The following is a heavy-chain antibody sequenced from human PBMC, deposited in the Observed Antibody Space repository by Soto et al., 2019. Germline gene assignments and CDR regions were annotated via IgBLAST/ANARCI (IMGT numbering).Heavy chain of an antibody. CDR2: INHIGST. Sequence: QVQLQQWGAGLLKPSETLSLTCAVYGGSFSGYYWSWIRQPPGKGLEWIGEINHIGSTNYNPSLKSRVTISVDTSKHQFSLKLSSVTAADTAVYYCARGLEVGATAGGHPLDYWGQGTLVTVSS. V-gene: IGHV4-34*01. J-gene: IGHJ4*02. D-gene: IGHD1-26*01. CDR1: GGSFSGYY. CDR3: ARGLEVGATAGGHPLDY.